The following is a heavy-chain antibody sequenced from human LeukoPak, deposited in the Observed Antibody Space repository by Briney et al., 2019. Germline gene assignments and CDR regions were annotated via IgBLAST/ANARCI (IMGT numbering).Heavy chain of an antibody. V-gene: IGHV3-48*03. J-gene: IGHJ4*02. CDR2: ISGGGETT. CDR3: ARDASGGNVPFDY. CDR1: GFNFNIFE. D-gene: IGHD4-23*01. Sequence: GRSLSLSCAAFGFNFNIFEMCWVRQAPGKGLEWVSYISGGGETTYDADSVKGRFTISRDNGKNSLYLQMNSLRVEDTAVYYCARDASGGNVPFDYWGQGTPVTVSS.